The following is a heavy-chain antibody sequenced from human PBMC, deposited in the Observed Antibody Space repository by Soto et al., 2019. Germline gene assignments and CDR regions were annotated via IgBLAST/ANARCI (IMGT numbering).Heavy chain of an antibody. D-gene: IGHD3-9*01. CDR1: GYAFTSYG. J-gene: IGHJ3*02. V-gene: IGHV1-18*01. CDR2: ISAYNGNT. Sequence: GASVKVSCKASGYAFTSYGTSWVRQAPGQGLERIGWISAYNGNTNYAQKLQGRVTMTTDTSTSTAYMELRSLRYDDTAVYYCVRGNILTGYYFVGASGDAFDIWGQGTMVTVSS. CDR3: VRGNILTGYYFVGASGDAFDI.